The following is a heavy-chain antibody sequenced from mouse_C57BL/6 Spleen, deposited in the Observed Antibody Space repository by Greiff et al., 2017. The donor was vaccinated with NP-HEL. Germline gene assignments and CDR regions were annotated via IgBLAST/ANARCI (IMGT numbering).Heavy chain of an antibody. Sequence: QVQLKESGPELVKPGASVKISCKASGYSFTSYYIHWVKQRPGQGLEWIGWIYPGSGNTKYNEKFKGKATLTADTSSSTAYMQLSSLTSEDSAVYYCARHYDYDWFAYWGQGTLVTVSA. V-gene: IGHV1-66*01. J-gene: IGHJ3*01. CDR2: IYPGSGNT. CDR1: GYSFTSYY. D-gene: IGHD2-4*01. CDR3: ARHYDYDWFAY.